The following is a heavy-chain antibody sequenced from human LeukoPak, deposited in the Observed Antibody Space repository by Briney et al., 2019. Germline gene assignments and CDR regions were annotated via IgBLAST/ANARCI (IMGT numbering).Heavy chain of an antibody. V-gene: IGHV1-2*02. CDR1: GYTFTGYY. CDR2: INPNSGGT. D-gene: IGHD4-11*01. Sequence: ASVNVSCKASGYTFTGYYMHWVRQAPGQGLEWMGWINPNSGGTNYAQKFQGRVTMTRDTSISTAYMELSRLRSDDTAVYNCAREARMTTLTGGYYYYMDVWGKGTKVTVSS. J-gene: IGHJ6*03. CDR3: AREARMTTLTGGYYYYMDV.